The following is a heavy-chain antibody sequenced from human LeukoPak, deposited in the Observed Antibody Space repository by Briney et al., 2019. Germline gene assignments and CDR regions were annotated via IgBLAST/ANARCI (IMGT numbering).Heavy chain of an antibody. J-gene: IGHJ5*02. CDR1: GFTFSDYW. CDR3: AKDPGGELLFDWFDP. D-gene: IGHD1-26*01. V-gene: IGHV3-7*03. Sequence: GGSLRLSCAASGFTFSDYWMSWVRQAPGKGLEWVANIKQDGTQKYYVDSMKGRLTIYRDNAKNSLYLQMNSLRDEDTAVYYCAKDPGGELLFDWFDPWGQGTLVTVSS. CDR2: IKQDGTQK.